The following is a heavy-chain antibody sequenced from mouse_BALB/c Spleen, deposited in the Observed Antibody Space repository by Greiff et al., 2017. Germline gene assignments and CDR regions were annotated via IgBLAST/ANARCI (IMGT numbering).Heavy chain of an antibody. V-gene: IGHV1-14*01. Sequence: EVQLQQSGPELVKPGASVKMSCKASGYTFTSYVMHWVKQKPGQGLEWIGYINPYNDGTKYNEKFKGKATLTSDKSSSTAYMELSSLTSEDSAVYYCARGGAMITTDWFAYWGQGTLVTVSA. CDR2: INPYNDGT. CDR3: ARGGAMITTDWFAY. D-gene: IGHD2-4*01. CDR1: GYTFTSYV. J-gene: IGHJ3*01.